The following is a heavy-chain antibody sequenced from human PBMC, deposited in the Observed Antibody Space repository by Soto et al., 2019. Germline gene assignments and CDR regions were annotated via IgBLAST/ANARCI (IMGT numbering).Heavy chain of an antibody. CDR1: GFTFSSYA. Sequence: PGGSLRLSCAASGFTFSSYAMSWVRQAPGKGLEWVSASSGSGGSTYYADSVKGRFTISRDNSKNTLYLQMNSLRAEDTAVYYCAKDPLITIFGVVTPNRFDYWGQGTLVTVSS. V-gene: IGHV3-23*01. J-gene: IGHJ4*02. CDR2: SSGSGGST. D-gene: IGHD3-3*01. CDR3: AKDPLITIFGVVTPNRFDY.